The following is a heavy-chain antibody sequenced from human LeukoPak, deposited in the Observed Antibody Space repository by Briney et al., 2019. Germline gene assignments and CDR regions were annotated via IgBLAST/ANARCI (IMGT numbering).Heavy chain of an antibody. Sequence: GGSLSLLCAASGFTYSSYEMNWVRQAPGKGLVWVSYISSSGSTIYYADSVKGRFTISRDNAKNSLYLQMNRLRAEDTAVYYCARDRSTVTTWVDYWGQGTLVTVS. CDR2: ISSSGSTI. D-gene: IGHD4-17*01. V-gene: IGHV3-48*03. CDR1: GFTYSSYE. J-gene: IGHJ4*02. CDR3: ARDRSTVTTWVDY.